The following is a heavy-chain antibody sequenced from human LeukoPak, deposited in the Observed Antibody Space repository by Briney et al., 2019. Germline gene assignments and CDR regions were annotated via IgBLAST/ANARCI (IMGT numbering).Heavy chain of an antibody. CDR1: GFTFSSYA. CDR2: ISYDGSNK. J-gene: IGHJ4*02. V-gene: IGHV3-30-3*01. D-gene: IGHD5-18*01. Sequence: GSLRLSCAASGFTFSSYAMHWVRQAPGKGLGWVAVISYDGSNKYYADSVKGRFTISRDNSKNTLYLQMNSLRAEDTAVYYCARDLAVWIQLFGYFDYWGQGTLVTVSS. CDR3: ARDLAVWIQLFGYFDY.